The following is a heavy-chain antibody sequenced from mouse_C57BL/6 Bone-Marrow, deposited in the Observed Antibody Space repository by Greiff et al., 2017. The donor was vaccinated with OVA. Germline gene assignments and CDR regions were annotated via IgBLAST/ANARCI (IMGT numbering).Heavy chain of an antibody. CDR3: ARGGGRGRDFDY. Sequence: EVQLQQSGPELVKPGASVKISCKASGYTFTDYYMNWVKQSHGKSLEWIGDINPNNGGTSYNQKFKGKATLTVDKSSSTAYMELRSLTSEDSAVYYCARGGGRGRDFDYWGQGTTLTVSS. V-gene: IGHV1-26*01. CDR2: INPNNGGT. D-gene: IGHD3-3*01. CDR1: GYTFTDYY. J-gene: IGHJ2*01.